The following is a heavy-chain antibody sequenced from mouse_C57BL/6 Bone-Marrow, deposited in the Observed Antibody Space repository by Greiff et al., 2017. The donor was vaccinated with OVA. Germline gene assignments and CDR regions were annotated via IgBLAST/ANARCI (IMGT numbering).Heavy chain of an antibody. CDR3: ARPLTGLYYYAMDY. V-gene: IGHV1-85*01. D-gene: IGHD4-1*01. CDR1: GYTFTSYD. J-gene: IGHJ4*01. Sequence: VQLQQSGPELVKPGASVKLSCKASGYTFTSYDINWVKQRPGQGLEWIGWIYPRDGSTKYNEKFKGKATLTVDTSSSTAYMELHSLTSEDSAIYFCARPLTGLYYYAMDYWGQGTSVTVSS. CDR2: IYPRDGST.